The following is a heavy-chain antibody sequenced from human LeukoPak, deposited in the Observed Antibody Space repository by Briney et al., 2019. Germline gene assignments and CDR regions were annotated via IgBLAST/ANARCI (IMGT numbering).Heavy chain of an antibody. J-gene: IGHJ6*03. D-gene: IGHD1-26*01. Sequence: GGSLRLSCAASGFTFSSYWMSWVRQAPGKGLEWVANIKQDGSEKYYVDSVKGRFTISRDNAKNSLYLQMNSLRVEDTAVYYCARAYSERYGLGYYYMDVWGKGTTVTISS. CDR1: GFTFSSYW. CDR3: ARAYSERYGLGYYYMDV. V-gene: IGHV3-7*01. CDR2: IKQDGSEK.